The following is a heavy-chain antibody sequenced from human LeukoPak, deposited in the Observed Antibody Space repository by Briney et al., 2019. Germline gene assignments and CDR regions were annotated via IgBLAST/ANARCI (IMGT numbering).Heavy chain of an antibody. CDR1: GFTFSSYS. V-gene: IGHV3-21*01. Sequence: GGSLRLSCAASGFTFSSYSMNWVRQAPGKGLEWVSSISSSSSYIYYADSVKGRFTISRDNAKNSLYLQMNSLRAEDTAAYYCARAGYSSSWYPYYFDYWGQGTLVTVSS. D-gene: IGHD6-13*01. CDR2: ISSSSSYI. CDR3: ARAGYSSSWYPYYFDY. J-gene: IGHJ4*02.